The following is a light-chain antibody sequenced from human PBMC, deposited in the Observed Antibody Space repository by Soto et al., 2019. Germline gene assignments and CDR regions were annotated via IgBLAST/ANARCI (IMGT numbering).Light chain of an antibody. CDR3: SSYRSNSLVV. CDR1: SSDVGDYNY. J-gene: IGLJ2*01. CDR2: EVI. V-gene: IGLV2-14*01. Sequence: QSALTQPASVSASPGQSITISCTGTSSDVGDYNYVSWYQQYPGKAPKLMIYEVINRPSGVSNRFSGSKSGNTASLTISGLQAEDEADYYCSSYRSNSLVVVGGGTKVTVL.